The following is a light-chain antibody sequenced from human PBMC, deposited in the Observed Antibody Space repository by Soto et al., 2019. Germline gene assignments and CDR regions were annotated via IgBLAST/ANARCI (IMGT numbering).Light chain of an antibody. V-gene: IGKV1-9*01. J-gene: IGKJ3*01. CDR3: QQVDSYPRT. Sequence: IPLTQSPSSLSASVGDTVTITCRASQAIGSYFAWYQQRPGTAPTLLIYSASTLHSGVPSRFSGSGSGTDFTLTISSLQPEDFATYYCQQVDSYPRTFGPGTTVEI. CDR1: QAIGSY. CDR2: SAS.